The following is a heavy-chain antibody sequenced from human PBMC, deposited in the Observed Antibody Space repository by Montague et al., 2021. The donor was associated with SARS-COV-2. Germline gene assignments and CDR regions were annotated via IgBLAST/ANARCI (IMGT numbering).Heavy chain of an antibody. D-gene: IGHD1-26*01. J-gene: IGHJ4*02. CDR3: ARTSASSDY. CDR2: SYHRFKWYN. Sequence: CAISGDSVSINDPACNWDRHSSSLGFRSVVISYHRFKWYNDYAVSVKGRITINPDTSKNQISLQLNSVTPEDTAVYYCARTSASSDYWGQGTLVTVSS. V-gene: IGHV6-1*01. CDR1: GDSVSINDPA.